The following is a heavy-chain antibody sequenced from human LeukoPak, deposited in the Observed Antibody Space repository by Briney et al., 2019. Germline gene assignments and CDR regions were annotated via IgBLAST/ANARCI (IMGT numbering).Heavy chain of an antibody. V-gene: IGHV1-18*01. Sequence: ASVKVSCKASGYRFTNYGISWVRQAPGQGLQWMGWISAYNGNTNYAQKLQGRVTMTTDTSTSTAYMELRSLRSDDTAVYYCARSSYYDSSGYPDYWGQGTLVTVSS. D-gene: IGHD3-22*01. CDR1: GYRFTNYG. J-gene: IGHJ4*02. CDR2: ISAYNGNT. CDR3: ARSSYYDSSGYPDY.